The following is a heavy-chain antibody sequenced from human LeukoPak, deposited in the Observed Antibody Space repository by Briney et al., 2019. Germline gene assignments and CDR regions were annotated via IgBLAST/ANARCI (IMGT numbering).Heavy chain of an antibody. J-gene: IGHJ3*02. CDR1: GDSISSGDYY. V-gene: IGHV4-61*02. Sequence: SETLSLTCTVSGDSISSGDYYWSWIRQPAGKGLEWIGRISSSGSTNYNPSLKSRVTISVDTSKNQFPLKLSSVTAAGTAVYFCARGPYSYDSSGAFDIWGQGTMVTVSS. D-gene: IGHD3-22*01. CDR2: ISSSGST. CDR3: ARGPYSYDSSGAFDI.